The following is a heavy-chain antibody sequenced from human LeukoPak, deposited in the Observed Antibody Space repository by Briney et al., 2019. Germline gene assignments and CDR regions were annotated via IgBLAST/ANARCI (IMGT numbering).Heavy chain of an antibody. Sequence: GGSLRLSCAASGFTFSSYSMNWVRQAPGKGLEWVSSISSSSSYTYYADSVKGRFTISRDNAKNSLYLQMNSLRAEDTAVYYCARDGYDVDTAMVVPFDYWGQGTLVTVSS. J-gene: IGHJ4*02. CDR1: GFTFSSYS. CDR2: ISSSSSYT. V-gene: IGHV3-21*01. D-gene: IGHD5-18*01. CDR3: ARDGYDVDTAMVVPFDY.